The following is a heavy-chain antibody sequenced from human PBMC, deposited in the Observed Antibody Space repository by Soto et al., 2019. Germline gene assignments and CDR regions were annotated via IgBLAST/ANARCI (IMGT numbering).Heavy chain of an antibody. CDR2: IYYSGST. D-gene: IGHD1-26*01. CDR3: ARGARSYAAYYYYYYMDV. CDR1: GGSISSGGYY. J-gene: IGHJ6*03. V-gene: IGHV4-31*03. Sequence: SETLSLTCTASGGSISSGGYYWSWIRQHPGKGLEWIGYIYYSGSTYYNPSLKSRVTISVDTSKNQFSLKLSSVTAADTAVYYCARGARSYAAYYYYYYMDVWGKGTTVTVSS.